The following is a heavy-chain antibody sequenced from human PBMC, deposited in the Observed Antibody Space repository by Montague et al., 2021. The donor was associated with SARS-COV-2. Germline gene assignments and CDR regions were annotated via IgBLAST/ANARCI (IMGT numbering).Heavy chain of an antibody. J-gene: IGHJ4*02. V-gene: IGHV4-34*01. CDR2: INHGGST. CDR1: GGSYSGYS. CDR3: ARGARQGYGFRLGSFDY. Sequence: SETLSLTCAVYGGSYSGYSWNWIRQPPGTGLEWSGEINHGGSTNYNPSLKSRVTMSVDTSKNQFSLKLSSVTAADTAVYYCARGARQGYGFRLGSFDYWGQRTLVTVSS. D-gene: IGHD3-10*01.